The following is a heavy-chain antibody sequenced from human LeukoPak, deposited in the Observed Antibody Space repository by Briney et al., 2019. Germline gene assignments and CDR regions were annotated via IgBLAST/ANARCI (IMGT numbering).Heavy chain of an antibody. D-gene: IGHD1-1*01. J-gene: IGHJ4*02. CDR3: ARDAFGKRTTGDC. V-gene: IGHV4-61*02. CDR1: GGSISSGSYY. CDR2: IYTSGST. Sequence: SQTLSLTCTVSGGSISSGSYYWSWIRQPAGKGLEWIGRIYTSGSTNYNPSLESRVTISVDTSKNQFSLKLSSVTAADTAVYYCARDAFGKRTTGDCWGQGTLVIVSS.